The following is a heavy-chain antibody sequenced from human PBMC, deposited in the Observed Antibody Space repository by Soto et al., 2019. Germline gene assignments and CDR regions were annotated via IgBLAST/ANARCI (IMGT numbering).Heavy chain of an antibody. CDR1: GGSISTTNW. Sequence: VQLQESGPGLVKPSGTLSLTCTVSGGSISTTNWCSWVRQSPGKGLEWIGEILHIGSTNYNPSLKSRVTISIDKSKNQFSLRLSSVTAADTAVYYCASGFDSDGLYNGGHPWGQGTLVSVSS. CDR3: ASGFDSDGLYNGGHP. J-gene: IGHJ5*02. D-gene: IGHD3-22*01. CDR2: ILHIGST. V-gene: IGHV4-4*02.